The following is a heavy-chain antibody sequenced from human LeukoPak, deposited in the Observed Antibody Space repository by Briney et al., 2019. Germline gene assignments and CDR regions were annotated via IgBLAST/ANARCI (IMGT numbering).Heavy chain of an antibody. Sequence: GGSLRLSCAASGFTVSSNYMSWVRQAPGKGLEWVSVIYSGGSTYYADSVKGRSTISRDNSKNTLYLQMNSLRAEDTAVYYCARVKSNSHFDYWGQGTLVTVSS. D-gene: IGHD2-21*01. CDR1: GFTVSSNY. CDR3: ARVKSNSHFDY. J-gene: IGHJ4*02. CDR2: IYSGGST. V-gene: IGHV3-53*01.